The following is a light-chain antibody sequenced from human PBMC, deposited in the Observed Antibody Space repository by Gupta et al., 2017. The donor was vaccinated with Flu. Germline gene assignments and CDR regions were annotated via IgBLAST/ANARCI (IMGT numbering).Light chain of an antibody. V-gene: IGLV2-8*01. CDR2: DVT. Sequence: SVTISCTGTSSDVGGYNYVSWYQQHPDKAHKLMIYDVTRRPAGVPDRFSGSKSGNTASLTVSGLQEEEAADYYCSSYAGSSTLVFGGGTTLTVL. CDR3: SSYAGSSTLV. CDR1: SSDVGGYNY. J-gene: IGLJ2*01.